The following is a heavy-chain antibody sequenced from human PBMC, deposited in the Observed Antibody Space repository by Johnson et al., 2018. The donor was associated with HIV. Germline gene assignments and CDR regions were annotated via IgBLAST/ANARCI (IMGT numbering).Heavy chain of an antibody. J-gene: IGHJ3*02. D-gene: IGHD6-19*01. Sequence: VQLVESGGGVVRPGGSLRLSCAASGFTFDDYGMSWVRQAPGKGLEWVSGISGSGGSTYYADSVKGRFTISRDNSKNTLYLQMNSLRAEDTAVYYCAREGISVAKVLAFDIWGQGTMVTVSS. V-gene: IGHV3-23*04. CDR2: ISGSGGST. CDR1: GFTFDDYG. CDR3: AREGISVAKVLAFDI.